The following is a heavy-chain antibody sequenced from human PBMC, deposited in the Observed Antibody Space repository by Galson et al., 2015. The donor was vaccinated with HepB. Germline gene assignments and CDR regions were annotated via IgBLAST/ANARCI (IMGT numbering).Heavy chain of an antibody. J-gene: IGHJ4*02. CDR3: ARPYSSSWYFIDY. D-gene: IGHD6-6*01. V-gene: IGHV5-51*03. CDR2: IYPADSDT. CDR1: GDSFTNYW. Sequence: QSGAEVKKPGESLKISCKTSGDSFTNYWTAWVRQMPGKGLEWMGVIYPADSDTRYSPSFQGQVTISADKSINTAYLHWSSLKASDTAMYYCARPYSSSWYFIDYWGQGTLVTVAS.